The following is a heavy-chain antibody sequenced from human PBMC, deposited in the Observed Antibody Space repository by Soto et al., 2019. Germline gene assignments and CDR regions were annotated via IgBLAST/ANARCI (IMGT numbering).Heavy chain of an antibody. CDR1: GFTFSSYD. CDR2: ISGSGITT. Sequence: QPGGSLRLSCAASGFTFSSYDLSWVRQAPGKGLEWVSAISGSGITTYYADSVKGRFTISRDNSKDTLHLQMNSLRAEDTALYYCAIPGSEVVTPGYWGQGTLVTVSS. J-gene: IGHJ4*02. CDR3: AIPGSEVVTPGY. D-gene: IGHD3-22*01. V-gene: IGHV3-23*01.